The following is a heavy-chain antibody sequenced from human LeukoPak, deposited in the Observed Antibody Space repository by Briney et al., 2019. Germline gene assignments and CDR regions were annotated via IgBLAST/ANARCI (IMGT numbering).Heavy chain of an antibody. V-gene: IGHV3-11*01. D-gene: IGHD6-19*01. Sequence: GGSLRLSCAASGFTFSDYSMNWIRQAPGKGLEWVSYISSSGNTIYYADSVKGRFTISRDNAKNSLYLQMNSLRAEDTAVYYCASEAAGPFDYWGQGTLVTVSS. CDR2: ISSSGNTI. CDR3: ASEAAGPFDY. CDR1: GFTFSDYS. J-gene: IGHJ4*02.